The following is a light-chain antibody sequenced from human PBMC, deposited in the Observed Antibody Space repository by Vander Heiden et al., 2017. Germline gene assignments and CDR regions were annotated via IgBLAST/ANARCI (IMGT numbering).Light chain of an antibody. J-gene: IGLJ2*01. V-gene: IGLV3-21*02. CDR3: QVWDSSSDHPGV. CDR2: DDS. CDR1: NIGSKS. Sequence: SSVLTQPPSVSVAPGQTARITCGGNNIGSKSVHWYQQKPGQAPGLVVYDDSDRPSGSPERFSGSKSGNTATLTISRVEAGDEADYYCQVWDSSSDHPGVFGGGTKLTVL.